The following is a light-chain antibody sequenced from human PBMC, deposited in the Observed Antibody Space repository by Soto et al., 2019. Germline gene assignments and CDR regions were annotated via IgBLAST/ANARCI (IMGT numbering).Light chain of an antibody. CDR3: QQYGISALT. V-gene: IGKV3-20*01. Sequence: EVVLTQSPGTLSLSPGERATLSCRASQSVSSSFLAWYQQKPGQAPRLLIHGASNRATGIPDRFSGSGSGRDFTLNISRLEPEDFAVYFCQQYGISALTFGGGTKVDIK. CDR1: QSVSSSF. J-gene: IGKJ4*01. CDR2: GAS.